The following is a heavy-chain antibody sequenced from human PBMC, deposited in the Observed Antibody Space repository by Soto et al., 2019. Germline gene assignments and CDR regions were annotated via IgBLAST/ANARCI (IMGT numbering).Heavy chain of an antibody. CDR1: GGSITDNRYH. D-gene: IGHD2-15*01. Sequence: QLQLQESGPGLVKPSETLSVTCTVSGGSITDNRYHWGWSRQPPGKGLEWVGTIYYSGHSHYNPSRKSRAPLSLDSSKKQFSLTLSTVDAADTAVYFCTRLTIARPGDDWGQGTLVIGSS. CDR3: TRLTIARPGDD. V-gene: IGHV4-39*01. CDR2: IYYSGHS. J-gene: IGHJ4*02.